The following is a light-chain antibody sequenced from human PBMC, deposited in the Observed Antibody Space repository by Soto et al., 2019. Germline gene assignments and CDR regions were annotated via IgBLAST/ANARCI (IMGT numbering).Light chain of an antibody. CDR2: DAS. Sequence: IQLTQSPSSLSASVGDRVTITCQASQDIDKNLNWYQQKPGKAPKLMIYDASSLQTGVPSRFSGSGSATDFTFTISSLQHEDIATYYCQQYDNLIPITFGQGTRLEIK. V-gene: IGKV1-33*01. CDR1: QDIDKN. J-gene: IGKJ5*01. CDR3: QQYDNLIPIT.